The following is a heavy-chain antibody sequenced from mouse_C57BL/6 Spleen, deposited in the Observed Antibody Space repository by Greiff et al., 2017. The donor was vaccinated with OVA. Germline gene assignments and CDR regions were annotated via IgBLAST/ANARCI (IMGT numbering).Heavy chain of an antibody. V-gene: IGHV1-69*01. D-gene: IGHD1-1*01. J-gene: IGHJ3*01. Sequence: VQLQQPGAELVMPGASVKLSCKASGYTFTSYWMHWVKQRPGQGLEWIGEIDPSDSYTNYNQKFKVKSTLTVAKSSSTAYMQLSSLTSEDSAVYYCARSGYYGSSSSWFAYWGQGTLVTVSA. CDR1: GYTFTSYW. CDR3: ARSGYYGSSSSWFAY. CDR2: IDPSDSYT.